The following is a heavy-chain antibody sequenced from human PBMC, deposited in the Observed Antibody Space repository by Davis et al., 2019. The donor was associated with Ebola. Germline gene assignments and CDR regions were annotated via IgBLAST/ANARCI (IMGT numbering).Heavy chain of an antibody. Sequence: AASVKVSCKASGYTFTSYDINWVRQATGQGLEWMGWMNPNSGNTGYAQKFQGRVTMTRNTSINTAYMELSSLRSEDTAVYYCARYPPSNWNEFDYWGQGTLVTVSS. V-gene: IGHV1-8*01. D-gene: IGHD1-20*01. CDR2: MNPNSGNT. CDR3: ARYPPSNWNEFDY. J-gene: IGHJ4*02. CDR1: GYTFTSYD.